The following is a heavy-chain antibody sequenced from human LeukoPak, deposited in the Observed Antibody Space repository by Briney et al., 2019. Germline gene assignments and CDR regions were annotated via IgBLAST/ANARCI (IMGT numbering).Heavy chain of an antibody. CDR3: ARVYDFWSGRYFDY. CDR2: ICSSGSTI. V-gene: IGHV3-11*04. J-gene: IGHJ4*02. D-gene: IGHD3-3*01. Sequence: GGSLRLSCAASGFTFSDYYMSWIRQAPGKGLEWVSYICSSGSTIYYADSVTGRLTISRDNATNSMYLQMNSLRAEDTAVYYCARVYDFWSGRYFDYWGQGTLVTVSS. CDR1: GFTFSDYY.